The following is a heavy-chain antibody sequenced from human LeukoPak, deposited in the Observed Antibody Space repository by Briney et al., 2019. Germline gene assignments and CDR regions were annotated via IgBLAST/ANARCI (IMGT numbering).Heavy chain of an antibody. J-gene: IGHJ6*03. V-gene: IGHV3-21*01. CDR1: GFIFNSHS. Sequence: PGGSLRLSCAASGFIFNSHSMNWVRQAPGKGLEWVSSISSTSSYIYYADSVKSRFTISRDNAKNSLYLQMTSLRDEDTAVYYCARGEVVTASLPDYFYYYMDVWGKGTTVTLSS. CDR2: ISSTSSYI. D-gene: IGHD2-21*02. CDR3: ARGEVVTASLPDYFYYYMDV.